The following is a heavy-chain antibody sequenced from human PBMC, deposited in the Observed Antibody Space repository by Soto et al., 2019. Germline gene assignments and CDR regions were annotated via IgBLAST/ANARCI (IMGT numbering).Heavy chain of an antibody. CDR3: ARTYYDYVWVFDY. J-gene: IGHJ4*02. CDR1: GGSISSGYYY. Sequence: SETLSLTCTVSGGSISSGYYYWSWIRQPPGKGLEWIGYIYYSGSTYYNPSLKSRVTISVDTSKNQFSLKLSSVTAADTAVYYCARTYYDYVWVFDYWGQGTLVTVSS. CDR2: IYYSGST. V-gene: IGHV4-30-4*01. D-gene: IGHD3-16*01.